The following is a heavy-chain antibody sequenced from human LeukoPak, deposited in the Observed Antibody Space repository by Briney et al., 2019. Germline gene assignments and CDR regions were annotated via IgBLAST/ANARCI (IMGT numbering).Heavy chain of an antibody. J-gene: IGHJ6*02. CDR2: INHSGST. CDR1: GESFSGYY. CDR3: ARIEVLPSSWYRGNGMDV. D-gene: IGHD6-13*01. V-gene: IGHV4-34*01. Sequence: SETLSLTCAVYGESFSGYYWSWIRQPPGKGLEWIGEINHSGSTNYNPSLKSRVTISVDTSKNQFSLKMSSVTAADTAVYYCARIEVLPSSWYRGNGMDVWGQGTTVTVSS.